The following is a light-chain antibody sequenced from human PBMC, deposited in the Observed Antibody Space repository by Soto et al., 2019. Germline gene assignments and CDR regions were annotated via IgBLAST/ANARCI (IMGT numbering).Light chain of an antibody. Sequence: QSALTQPASVSGSPGQSITISCSGTSSDIGSYDHVAWYQQFPGKSPKLIIYAVSDRPSGVSDRFSASKSDISASLTISGLQTGDEADYFCISYTDRQSYLFGTGTKVTVL. CDR1: SSDIGSYDH. J-gene: IGLJ1*01. CDR2: AVS. CDR3: ISYTDRQSYL. V-gene: IGLV2-14*03.